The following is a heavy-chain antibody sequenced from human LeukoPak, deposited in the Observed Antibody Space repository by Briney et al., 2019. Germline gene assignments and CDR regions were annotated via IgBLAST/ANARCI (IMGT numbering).Heavy chain of an antibody. D-gene: IGHD7-27*01. CDR3: AKALTGDDAFDI. V-gene: IGHV3-23*01. CDR1: GFTFSSYA. Sequence: GGSLRLSCAASGFTFSSYAMSWVRQAPGKGLEWVSAISGSGGSTYYADSVKGRLTISRDNSKNTLYLQMNSLRAEDTAVYYCAKALTGDDAFDIWGQGTMVTVSS. CDR2: ISGSGGST. J-gene: IGHJ3*02.